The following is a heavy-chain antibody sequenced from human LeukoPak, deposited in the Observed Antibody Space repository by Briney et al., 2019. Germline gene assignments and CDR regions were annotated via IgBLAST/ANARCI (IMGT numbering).Heavy chain of an antibody. CDR3: ARAYCGGDCFRGSYYYYGMDV. D-gene: IGHD2-21*02. Sequence: GASVKVSCKAFGYTFSGYYIHWVRQAPGQGLEWMGWINPNSGGTNYAQKFQGRVTMTRDTSISTAYMELSRLRSDDTAVYYCARAYCGGDCFRGSYYYYGMDVWGQGTTVTVSS. CDR2: INPNSGGT. V-gene: IGHV1-2*02. CDR1: GYTFSGYY. J-gene: IGHJ6*02.